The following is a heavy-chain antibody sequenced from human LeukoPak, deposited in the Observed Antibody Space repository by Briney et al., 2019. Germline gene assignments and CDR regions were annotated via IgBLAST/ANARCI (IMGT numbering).Heavy chain of an antibody. J-gene: IGHJ4*02. CDR1: GFTFSDYY. CDR2: ISSSGSTI. Sequence: KPGGSLRLSCAASGFTFSDYYMSWIRQAPGKGLDWVSYISSSGSTIYYADSVKGRFTISRDNAKNSLYLQMNSLRAEDTAVYYCASVGLEVRPSAYPGPLYYFDYWGQGTLVSVSS. CDR3: ASVGLEVRPSAYPGPLYYFDY. D-gene: IGHD2-21*01. V-gene: IGHV3-11*04.